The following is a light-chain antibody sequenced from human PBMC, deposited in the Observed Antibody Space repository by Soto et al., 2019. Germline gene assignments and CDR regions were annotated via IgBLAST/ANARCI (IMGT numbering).Light chain of an antibody. CDR3: QQADIFQLT. V-gene: IGKV1-12*01. CDR1: QSIYKW. Sequence: DIQMNQAPSSVSASIGDRVTMSCRASQSIYKWLVWYQQKPGKAPKLLIYAASSLQSGVRARLSVIGDGTDFTLTIRSLQSEDSASYYCQQADIFQLTFGWGTKVEI. CDR2: AAS. J-gene: IGKJ4*01.